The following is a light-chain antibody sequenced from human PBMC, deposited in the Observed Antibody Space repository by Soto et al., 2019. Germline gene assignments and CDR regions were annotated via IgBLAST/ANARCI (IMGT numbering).Light chain of an antibody. CDR2: DVS. Sequence: QSVLTQPASVSGSPGQSISISCTGTSSDVGGYSHVSWYQQHPGKAPKVMIYDVSNRPSGVSSRFSGSKSGNTAFLTISGLQAEDEADFYCSAFTSRNTHVFGTGTKVTVL. CDR1: SSDVGGYSH. V-gene: IGLV2-14*03. J-gene: IGLJ1*01. CDR3: SAFTSRNTHV.